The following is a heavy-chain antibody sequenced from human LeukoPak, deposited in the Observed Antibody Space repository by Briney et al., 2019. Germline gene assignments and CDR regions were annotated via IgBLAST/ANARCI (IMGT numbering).Heavy chain of an antibody. J-gene: IGHJ3*02. CDR3: ARDLYIDSSGYDAFDI. CDR1: GGSISSYY. V-gene: IGHV4-4*07. CDR2: IYTSGST. D-gene: IGHD3-22*01. Sequence: AETLSLTCTVSGGSISSYYWSWIRQPAGKGLEWIGRIYTSGSTNYNPSLKSRVTMSVDTSKNQFSLKLSSVTAADTAVYYCARDLYIDSSGYDAFDIWGQGTMVTVSS.